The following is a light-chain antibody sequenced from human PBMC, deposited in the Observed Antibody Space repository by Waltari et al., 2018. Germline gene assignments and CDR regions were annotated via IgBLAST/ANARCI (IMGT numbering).Light chain of an antibody. V-gene: IGLV3-21*02. Sequence: SYVLTQPPSVSVAPGQTASITCGGDNIGSKSVHWYQQKEGQAPVLVVHDDSDRPSGIPERLSGSNSGNTATLTSSRVEAGDEADFYCQVWDSGSGHPHVVFGGGTRLTVL. CDR3: QVWDSGSGHPHVV. CDR1: NIGSKS. J-gene: IGLJ2*01. CDR2: DDS.